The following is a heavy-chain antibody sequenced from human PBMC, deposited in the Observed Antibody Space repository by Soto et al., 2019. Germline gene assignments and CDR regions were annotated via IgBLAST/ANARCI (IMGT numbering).Heavy chain of an antibody. Sequence: PSETLSLTSTFSGGSISSYYWSWIRQPPGKGLEWIGYIYYSGSTNYNPSLKSRVTISVDTSKNQFSLKLSSVTAADTAVYYCGRAGSFDDAFDIWGQGTMVTVSS. CDR1: GGSISSYY. V-gene: IGHV4-59*08. D-gene: IGHD3-9*01. CDR3: GRAGSFDDAFDI. J-gene: IGHJ3*02. CDR2: IYYSGST.